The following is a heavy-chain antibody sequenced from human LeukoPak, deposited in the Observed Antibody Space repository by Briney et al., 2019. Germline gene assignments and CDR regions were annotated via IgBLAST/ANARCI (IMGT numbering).Heavy chain of an antibody. CDR3: ATGGYSYPRIFDY. D-gene: IGHD5-18*01. V-gene: IGHV1-24*01. CDR1: GYTLTELS. Sequence: ASVKVSCKVSGYTLTELSMHWVRQAPGKGLEWMGGFDPEDGETIYAQKFQGRVTMTEDTFTDTAYMELSSLRSEDTAVYYCATGGYSYPRIFDYWGQGTLVTVSS. J-gene: IGHJ4*02. CDR2: FDPEDGET.